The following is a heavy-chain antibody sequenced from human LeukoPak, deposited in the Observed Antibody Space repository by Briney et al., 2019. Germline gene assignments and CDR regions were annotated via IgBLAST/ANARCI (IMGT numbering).Heavy chain of an antibody. CDR2: IYPISGGA. V-gene: IGHV1-2*06. D-gene: IGHD5-12*01. CDR1: GYTFTDYY. Sequence: GASVKVSCKTSGYTFTDYYLHWVRQAPGQGLEWMGRIYPISGGASYAQKFQGRVTMTRDTSISTAYMELSRLTSDDTAVYYCSRRRPGDRYAYGPFDSWGQGTLVTVSS. CDR3: SRRRPGDRYAYGPFDS. J-gene: IGHJ4*02.